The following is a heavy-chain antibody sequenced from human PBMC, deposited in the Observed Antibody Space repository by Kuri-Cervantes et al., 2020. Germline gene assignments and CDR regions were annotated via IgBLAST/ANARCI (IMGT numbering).Heavy chain of an antibody. V-gene: IGHV3-7*01. CDR3: AKEGSWSGWPMEYFQH. CDR2: IKQDGSEK. J-gene: IGHJ1*01. D-gene: IGHD6-19*01. Sequence: ETLSLTCTVSGGSISSSYWSWIRQSPGKGLEWVANIKQDGSEKYYVDSVKGRFTISRDNAKNSLYLQMNSLRAEDTAVYYCAKEGSWSGWPMEYFQHWGQGTLVTVSS. CDR1: GGSISSSY.